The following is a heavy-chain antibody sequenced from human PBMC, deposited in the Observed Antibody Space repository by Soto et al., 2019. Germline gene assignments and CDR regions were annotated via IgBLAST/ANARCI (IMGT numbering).Heavy chain of an antibody. D-gene: IGHD2-15*01. V-gene: IGHV3-30*18. J-gene: IGHJ6*02. CDR1: GFTFSSYG. CDR2: ISYDGSNK. Sequence: QVQLVESGGGVVQPGRSLRLSCAASGFTFSSYGMHWVRQAPGKGLERVAVISYDGSNKYYADSVKGRFTISSDNSKNALYLQMNSRRAEYTAVYYCAKDYGYSGYDFVPYCSGGSCYSGYYYYYGMDVWGQGTTVTVSS. CDR3: AKDYGYSGYDFVPYCSGGSCYSGYYYYYGMDV.